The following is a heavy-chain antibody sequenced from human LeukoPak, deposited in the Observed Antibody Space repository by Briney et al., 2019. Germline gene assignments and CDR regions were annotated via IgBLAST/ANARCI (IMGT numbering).Heavy chain of an antibody. J-gene: IGHJ4*02. CDR1: GYTFTSYG. CDR2: ISAYNGNT. Sequence: ASVKVSCKASGYTFTSYGISWVRQAPGQGLEWMGWISAYNGNTNYAQKLQGRVTMTTDTSTSTAYMELSSLRSEDTAVYYCARSPYYYDSSGYYYLGYWGQGTLVTVSS. V-gene: IGHV1-18*01. CDR3: ARSPYYYDSSGYYYLGY. D-gene: IGHD3-22*01.